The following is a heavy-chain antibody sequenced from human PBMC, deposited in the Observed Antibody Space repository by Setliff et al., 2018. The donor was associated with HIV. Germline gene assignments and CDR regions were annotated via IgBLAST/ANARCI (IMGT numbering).Heavy chain of an antibody. J-gene: IGHJ6*02. CDR3: TRELNGHTSSHYYFGLDV. V-gene: IGHV4-39*02. D-gene: IGHD6-6*01. Sequence: SETLSLTCTVSGGSISIYPHYWGWIRQPPGKGLEWIGSVYYTGSTYYNPSLKSRVTISVDTSRNQFSLKLNSMTAADTAVYYCTRELNGHTSSHYYFGLDVWGQGTTVTVSS. CDR2: VYYTGST. CDR1: GGSISIYPHY.